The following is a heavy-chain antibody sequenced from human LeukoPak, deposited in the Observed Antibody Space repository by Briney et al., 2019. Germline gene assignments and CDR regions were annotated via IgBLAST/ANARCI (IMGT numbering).Heavy chain of an antibody. CDR2: VSHSGSI. CDR1: GGSFSAYY. J-gene: IGHJ6*02. V-gene: IGHV4-34*01. CDR3: AREETRYHYYYGMDV. Sequence: PSETLSLTCAVQGGSFSAYYWSWLRQPPGKGLEWIGEVSHSGSINYNPSLKSRLTISEDSSKNQVSLNLSSMTDADTAVYYCAREETRYHYYYGMDVWGQGTTVTVSS.